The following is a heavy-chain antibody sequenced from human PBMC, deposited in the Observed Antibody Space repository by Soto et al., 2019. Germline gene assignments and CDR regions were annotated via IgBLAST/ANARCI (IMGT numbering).Heavy chain of an antibody. D-gene: IGHD6-19*01. CDR2: ISGSGAGT. J-gene: IGHJ4*02. Sequence: EIELLESGGGLVQPGGSLRLSCAASGFTFTTYAMGWVRQAPGKGLEWVSSISGSGAGTFYADSVKGRFTISRDNAKKMVYLQMNGLRADDTAVYYCAKEALTVAGNNFDSWGQGTRVTVSS. V-gene: IGHV3-23*01. CDR3: AKEALTVAGNNFDS. CDR1: GFTFTTYA.